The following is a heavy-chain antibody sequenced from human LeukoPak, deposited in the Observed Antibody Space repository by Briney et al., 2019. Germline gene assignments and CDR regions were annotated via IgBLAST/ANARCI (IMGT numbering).Heavy chain of an antibody. V-gene: IGHV3-53*01. CDR3: AKRRASDGSGYRAFEF. CDR2: IYSGGST. J-gene: IGHJ4*02. CDR1: GFTVSSNY. Sequence: GGSLRLSCAASGFTVSSNYMSWVRQAPRKGLERVSVIYSGGSTYYADSVKGRFTISRDNSKNTLYLQMNSLRAEDTAVYYCAKRRASDGSGYRAFEFWGQGTLVTVSS. D-gene: IGHD3-22*01.